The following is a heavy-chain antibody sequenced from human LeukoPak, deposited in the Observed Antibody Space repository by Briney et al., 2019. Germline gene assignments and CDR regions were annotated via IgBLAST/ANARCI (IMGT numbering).Heavy chain of an antibody. CDR1: GGSISSGGYY. D-gene: IGHD6-19*01. CDR3: ARDQDPIAVAGSGVNWFDP. V-gene: IGHV4-31*03. J-gene: IGHJ5*02. CDR2: IYYSGST. Sequence: KPSETLSLTCTVSGGSISSGGYYWSWIRQHPGKGLEWIGYIYYSGSTYYNPSLKSRVTISVDTSKNQFSLKLSSVTAADTAVYYCARDQDPIAVAGSGVNWFDPWGQGTLVTVSS.